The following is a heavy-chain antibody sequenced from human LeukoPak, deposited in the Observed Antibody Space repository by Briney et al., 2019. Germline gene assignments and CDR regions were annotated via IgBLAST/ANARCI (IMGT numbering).Heavy chain of an antibody. J-gene: IGHJ5*02. CDR2: ISAYNGDT. D-gene: IGHD1-1*01. CDR1: GYTFTSYG. V-gene: IGHV1-18*04. Sequence: GASVKVSCKASGYTFTSYGISWVRQAPGQGLEWMGWISAYNGDTNYAQKLQGRVTMTTDTSTSTAYMELRSLRSDDTAVYYCARDRAGTTGNWFDPWGQGTLVTVSS. CDR3: ARDRAGTTGNWFDP.